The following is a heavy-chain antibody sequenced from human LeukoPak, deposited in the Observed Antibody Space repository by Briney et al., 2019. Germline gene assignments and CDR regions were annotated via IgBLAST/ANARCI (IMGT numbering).Heavy chain of an antibody. D-gene: IGHD5-24*01. CDR3: VSQKWLYAFAV. Sequence: WGSLCLSCVASGLTCNSNYMSWVRQAPGKGREWVSAIYSGGATYYADSVKGRFTVSRDDSKNTLYLQMYRRRAEDTAMYYCVSQKWLYAFAVWGQGKSFTVSS. J-gene: IGHJ3*01. V-gene: IGHV3-53*01. CDR2: IYSGGAT. CDR1: GLTCNSNY.